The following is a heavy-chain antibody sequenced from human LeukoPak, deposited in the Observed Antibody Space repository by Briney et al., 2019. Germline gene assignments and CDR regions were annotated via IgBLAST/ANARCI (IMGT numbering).Heavy chain of an antibody. CDR1: GFTFDDYA. D-gene: IGHD1-26*01. Sequence: GGSLRLSCAASGFTFDDYAMHWVRQAPGKGLEWVSGISWNSGSIGYADSVKGRFTISRDNAKNSLYLQMNSLRAEDTALYYCAKAQYSDSGLYALGYYYGMDVWGQGTTVTVSS. CDR3: AKAQYSDSGLYALGYYYGMDV. J-gene: IGHJ6*02. V-gene: IGHV3-9*01. CDR2: ISWNSGSI.